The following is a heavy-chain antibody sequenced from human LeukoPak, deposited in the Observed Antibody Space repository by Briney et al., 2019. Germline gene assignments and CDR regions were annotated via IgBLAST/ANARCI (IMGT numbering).Heavy chain of an antibody. J-gene: IGHJ4*02. CDR2: INPNSGDT. CDR1: GYTFTGYY. V-gene: IGHV1-2*02. CDR3: ARDGHDSSGYYVDY. D-gene: IGHD3-22*01. Sequence: ASVKLSCKASGYTFTGYYMHWVRQAPGQGPEWMGWINPNSGDTNYAQKFQGRVTTTRDTSISTAYMELSRLRSDDTAVYYCARDGHDSSGYYVDYWGQGTLVTVSS.